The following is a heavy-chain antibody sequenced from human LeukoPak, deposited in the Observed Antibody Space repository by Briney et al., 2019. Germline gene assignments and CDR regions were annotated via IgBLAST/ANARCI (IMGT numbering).Heavy chain of an antibody. CDR2: INPNSGGT. CDR1: GYTFTGYY. Sequence: ASVKVSCKASGYTFTGYYMHWVRQAPGQGLEWMGWINPNSGGTNYAQKFQGRVTMTRDTSISTAYMELSRLRSDDTAVYYCARVATMDPIWYFDYWGQGTPVTVSS. D-gene: IGHD5-12*01. J-gene: IGHJ4*02. V-gene: IGHV1-2*02. CDR3: ARVATMDPIWYFDY.